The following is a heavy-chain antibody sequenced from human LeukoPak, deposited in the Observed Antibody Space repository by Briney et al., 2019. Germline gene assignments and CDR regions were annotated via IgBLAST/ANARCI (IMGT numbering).Heavy chain of an antibody. V-gene: IGHV1-69*04. J-gene: IGHJ4*02. CDR3: ARSGGSYGLFDY. D-gene: IGHD1-26*01. CDR2: IIPILGIA. CDR1: GGTFSSYA. Sequence: GASVKVSCKASGGTFSSYAISWVRQAPGQGLEWMGRIIPILGIANYAQKFQGRATITADKSTSTAYMELSSLRSEDTAVYYCARSGGSYGLFDYWGQGTLVTVSS.